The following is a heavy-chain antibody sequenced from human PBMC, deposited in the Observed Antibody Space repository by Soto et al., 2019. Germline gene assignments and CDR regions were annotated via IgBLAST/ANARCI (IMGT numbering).Heavy chain of an antibody. V-gene: IGHV1-8*01. CDR3: AIWGYYYDSSGYYRIFDY. CDR2: MNPNSGNT. CDR1: GYTFTSYD. J-gene: IGHJ4*02. Sequence: ASVKVSCKASGYTFTSYDINWVRQATGQGLEWMGWMNPNSGNTGYAQKFQGRVTMTRNTSISTAYMELSSLRSEDTAVYYCAIWGYYYDSSGYYRIFDYWGQGTLVTVS. D-gene: IGHD3-22*01.